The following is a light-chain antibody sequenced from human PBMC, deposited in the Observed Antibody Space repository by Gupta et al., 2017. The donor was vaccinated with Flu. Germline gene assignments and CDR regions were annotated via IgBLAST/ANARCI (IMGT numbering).Light chain of an antibody. CDR3: SSYTSSSTYV. Sequence: QSALTQPPSVSGSPGQSVTLSCPGTSSDVGSYNRVSWYQQPPGTAPKLMIYEVSNRPSGVPDRFSGSKSGNTASLTISGLHAEDEADYYCSSYTSSSTYVFGTGTKVTVL. V-gene: IGLV2-18*02. J-gene: IGLJ1*01. CDR2: EVS. CDR1: SSDVGSYNR.